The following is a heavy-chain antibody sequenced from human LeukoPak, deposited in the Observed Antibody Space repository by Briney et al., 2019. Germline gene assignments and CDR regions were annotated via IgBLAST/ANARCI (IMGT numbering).Heavy chain of an antibody. CDR3: ARGQQLLMGTWFDP. CDR2: ISSSSSST. Sequence: GGSLRLSCAASRFTFNKYNMNWVRQAPGKGLEWVSYISSSSSSTYYADSVKGRFTISRDNAKNSLYLQMNSLRAKDTAVYYCARGQQLLMGTWFDPWGQGTLVTVSS. D-gene: IGHD6-13*01. J-gene: IGHJ5*02. V-gene: IGHV3-48*01. CDR1: RFTFNKYN.